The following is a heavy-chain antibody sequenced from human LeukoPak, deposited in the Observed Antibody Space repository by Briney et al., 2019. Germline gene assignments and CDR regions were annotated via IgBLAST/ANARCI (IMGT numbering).Heavy chain of an antibody. Sequence: GASVKVSCKVSGYTLTELSMHWVRQAPGKGLEWMGGSDPEDGETIYAQKFQGRVTMTEDTSTDTAYMELSSLRSEDTAVYYCATDGLFYSSPFDYWGQGTLVTVSS. V-gene: IGHV1-24*01. J-gene: IGHJ4*02. D-gene: IGHD6-19*01. CDR1: GYTLTELS. CDR3: ATDGLFYSSPFDY. CDR2: SDPEDGET.